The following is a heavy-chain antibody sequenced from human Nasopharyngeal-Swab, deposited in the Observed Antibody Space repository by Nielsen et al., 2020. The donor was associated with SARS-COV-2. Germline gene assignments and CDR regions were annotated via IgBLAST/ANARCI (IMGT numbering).Heavy chain of an antibody. Sequence: WIRQPPGKGLEWIGRIYYGGSTYYNPSLKSRVTISVDTSKNKFSLKLSSVTAADTAVYYCATRQRPSYSSGWYQQITDYWGQGTLVTVSS. D-gene: IGHD6-19*01. CDR2: IYYGGST. J-gene: IGHJ4*02. V-gene: IGHV4-39*01. CDR3: ATRQRPSYSSGWYQQITDY.